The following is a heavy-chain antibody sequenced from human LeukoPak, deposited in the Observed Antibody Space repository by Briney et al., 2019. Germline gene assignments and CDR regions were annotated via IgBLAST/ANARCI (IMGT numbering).Heavy chain of an antibody. CDR1: GYTFTGYY. J-gene: IGHJ4*02. V-gene: IGHV1-2*02. D-gene: IGHD2-21*01. Sequence: GASVKVSCKASGYTFTGYYMHWVRQAPGQGLEWMGWINPNSGGTNYAQKFQGRVTMTRDTSISTAYMELSRLRSDDTAVYYCAREVQACCGGDCYGEDYWGQGTLVTVSS. CDR2: INPNSGGT. CDR3: AREVQACCGGDCYGEDY.